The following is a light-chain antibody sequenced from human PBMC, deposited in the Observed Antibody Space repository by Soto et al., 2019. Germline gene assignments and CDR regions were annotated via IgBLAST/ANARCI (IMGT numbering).Light chain of an antibody. CDR1: QSVSSSY. CDR3: QQYGSSPIT. V-gene: IGKV3-20*01. Sequence: EIVLTQSPGTLSLSPGERATLSCRASQSVSSSYLAWYQQRPGQAPRLLIYSASSRATAIPDRFSGSGSGTNFTLTISRLEPEDFALYYCQQYGSSPITLGQGTRLDIK. CDR2: SAS. J-gene: IGKJ5*01.